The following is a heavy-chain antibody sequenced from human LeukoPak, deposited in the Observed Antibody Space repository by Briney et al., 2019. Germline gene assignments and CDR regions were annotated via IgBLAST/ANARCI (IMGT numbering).Heavy chain of an antibody. CDR2: ISGSGGST. Sequence: GGSLRLSCVASGFTFSTYGMSWVRQAPGKGLEWVSAISGSGGSTYYADSVKGRFTISRDNAKNSLYLQMNSLRAEDTAVYYCARDYYDSSGPLYYFDYWGQGTLVTVSS. J-gene: IGHJ4*02. CDR1: GFTFSTYG. CDR3: ARDYYDSSGPLYYFDY. D-gene: IGHD3-22*01. V-gene: IGHV3-23*01.